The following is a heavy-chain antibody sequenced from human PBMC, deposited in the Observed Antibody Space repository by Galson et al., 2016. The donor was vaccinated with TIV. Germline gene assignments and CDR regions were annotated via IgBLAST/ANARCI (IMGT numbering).Heavy chain of an antibody. CDR3: AREEVIDDAFDI. D-gene: IGHD2-21*01. J-gene: IGHJ3*02. CDR2: ISTDGSVG. Sequence: LRLSCAASGFTFTTYWMHWVRQAPGKGLMWVARISTDGSVGDYADSVKGRFTISRDNAKNTLYLQMNSLRAEDTAVYYCAREEVIDDAFDIWGPGTMVTVAS. V-gene: IGHV3-74*01. CDR1: GFTFTTYW.